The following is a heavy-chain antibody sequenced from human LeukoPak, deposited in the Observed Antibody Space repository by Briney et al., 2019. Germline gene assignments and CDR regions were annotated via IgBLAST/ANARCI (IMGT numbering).Heavy chain of an antibody. D-gene: IGHD4-17*01. CDR3: AKDMTTVTPSPDY. J-gene: IGHJ4*02. CDR1: GFTFSSYW. Sequence: GGSLRLSCAASGFTFSSYWMSWVRQAPGKGLEWVANIKQDGSEKYYVDSVKGRFTISRDNAKNSLYLQMNSLRAEDTAVYYCAKDMTTVTPSPDYWGQGTLVTVSS. V-gene: IGHV3-7*01. CDR2: IKQDGSEK.